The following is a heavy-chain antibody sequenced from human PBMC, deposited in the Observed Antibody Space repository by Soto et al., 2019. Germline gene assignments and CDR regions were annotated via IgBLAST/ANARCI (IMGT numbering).Heavy chain of an antibody. CDR3: AREDGGPDSSAYAFNI. D-gene: IGHD3-22*01. Sequence: SVKVSCKASAYTFTAYSIHWVRQAPVQGLEWMGWINPNSGDTSYSQKFQGRVTMTRDTSMSTAYMELSRLRSDGAAVYWCAREDGGPDSSAYAFNIWGQGTVVTVSS. J-gene: IGHJ3*02. CDR1: AYTFTAYS. V-gene: IGHV1-2*02. CDR2: INPNSGDT.